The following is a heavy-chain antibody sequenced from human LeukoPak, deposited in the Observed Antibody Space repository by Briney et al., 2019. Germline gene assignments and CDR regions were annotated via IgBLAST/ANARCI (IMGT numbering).Heavy chain of an antibody. CDR1: GFTVGTYA. V-gene: IGHV3-23*01. CDR2: MSGSGGSP. CDR3: XXXXXXFLEWSPPLAY. D-gene: IGHD3-3*01. J-gene: IGHJ4*02. Sequence: GGSLRLSCTVSGFTVGTYAMSWVRQGPGKGLEWVALMSGSGGSPHYADSVKGRITISRDTFKNMLYLEMNSLRAEDTAIYYXXXXXXXFLEWSPPLAYWGQGTLVTVSS.